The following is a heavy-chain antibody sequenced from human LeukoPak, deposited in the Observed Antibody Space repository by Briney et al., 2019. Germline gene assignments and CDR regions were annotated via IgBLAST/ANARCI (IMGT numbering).Heavy chain of an antibody. D-gene: IGHD2-15*01. V-gene: IGHV3-23*01. J-gene: IGHJ5*02. CDR3: AQGCLCYSGLSSWFDP. Sequence: GRSLRLSCAAAGHSVVDYAWGWLRQAPGNWIEWVSGMSRRGRRYYEESVRGRVNISKDLSKDTLHRQMDSVKADDTAVYYCAQGCLCYSGLSSWFDPWGEGTLVIVSS. CDR2: MSRRGRR. CDR1: GHSVVDYA.